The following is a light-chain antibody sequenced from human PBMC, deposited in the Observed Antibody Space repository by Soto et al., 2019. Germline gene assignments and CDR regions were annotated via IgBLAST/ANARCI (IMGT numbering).Light chain of an antibody. CDR1: QSISSW. CDR3: QHYHSYWT. Sequence: DIQMTQSPSTLSASVGDRVTITCRASQSISSWLAWYQQKPGKAPKLLIFKTSPLESGVPSRFSGSGSGTEFTLTLSSLHPDDCATYYYQHYHSYWTFGQGTKVEIK. J-gene: IGKJ1*01. CDR2: KTS. V-gene: IGKV1-5*03.